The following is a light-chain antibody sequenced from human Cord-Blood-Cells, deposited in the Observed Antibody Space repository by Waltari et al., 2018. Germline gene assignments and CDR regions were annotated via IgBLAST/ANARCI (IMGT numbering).Light chain of an antibody. V-gene: IGKV3-20*01. J-gene: IGKJ1*01. Sequence: EIVMTQSPATLSVSPGERATLSCRASPSVSSYVAWYQQKPGQAPRLLIYGASSRATGIPDRFSGSGSGTDFALTISRREPEDFAVYYCQKYGSSPRKFGQGTKVELK. CDR3: QKYGSSPRK. CDR2: GAS. CDR1: PSVSSY.